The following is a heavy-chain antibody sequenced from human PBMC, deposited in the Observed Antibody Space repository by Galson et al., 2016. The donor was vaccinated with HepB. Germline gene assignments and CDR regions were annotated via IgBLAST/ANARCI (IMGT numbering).Heavy chain of an antibody. CDR1: GFTFSSYW. Sequence: SLRLSCAASGFTFSSYWMSWVRQAPGKGLEWVANVKRDESERYYVDSVKGRFTISRDNAKNSLFLQMNSLRVEDTAVYYCARGANRGRPFDYWGQGTLVTVSS. CDR2: VKRDESER. V-gene: IGHV3-7*03. J-gene: IGHJ4*02. CDR3: ARGANRGRPFDY. D-gene: IGHD3-10*01.